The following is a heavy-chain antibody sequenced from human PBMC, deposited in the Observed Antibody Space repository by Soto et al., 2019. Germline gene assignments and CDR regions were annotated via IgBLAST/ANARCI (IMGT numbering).Heavy chain of an antibody. D-gene: IGHD3-10*01. V-gene: IGHV4-34*01. J-gene: IGHJ4*02. CDR3: ARGRLLPSPRITMVRGVKILDY. CDR2: INHSGST. Sequence: SETLSLTCAVYGGSFSGYYWSWIRQPPGKGLEWIGEINHSGSTNYNPSLKSRVTISVDTSKNQFSLKLSSVTAADTAVYYCARGRLLPSPRITMVRGVKILDYWGQGTLVTVSS. CDR1: GGSFSGYY.